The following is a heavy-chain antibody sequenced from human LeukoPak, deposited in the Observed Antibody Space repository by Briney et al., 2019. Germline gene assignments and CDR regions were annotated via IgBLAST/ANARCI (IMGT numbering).Heavy chain of an antibody. D-gene: IGHD2-15*01. Sequence: SETLSLTCAVYGGSFSGYYWSWIRQPPGKGLEWIGEINHSGSTNYNPSLKSRVTISVDTSKNQFSLKLNSVTAADTAVYYCARGYCSGGSCYSDYWGQGTLVTVSS. J-gene: IGHJ4*02. CDR2: INHSGST. V-gene: IGHV4-34*01. CDR1: GGSFSGYY. CDR3: ARGYCSGGSCYSDY.